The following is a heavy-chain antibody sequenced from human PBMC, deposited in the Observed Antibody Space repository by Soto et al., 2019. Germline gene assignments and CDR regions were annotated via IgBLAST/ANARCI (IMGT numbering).Heavy chain of an antibody. J-gene: IGHJ6*02. D-gene: IGHD6-19*01. Sequence: GESLKISCKGSGYSFTSYWIGWVRQMPGKGLEWMGIIYPGDSDTRYSPSFQGQVTISADKSISTAYLQWSSLKASDTAMYYCARRGSSGWYWYYYGMDVWGQGTTVTVSS. CDR2: IYPGDSDT. CDR1: GYSFTSYW. V-gene: IGHV5-51*01. CDR3: ARRGSSGWYWYYYGMDV.